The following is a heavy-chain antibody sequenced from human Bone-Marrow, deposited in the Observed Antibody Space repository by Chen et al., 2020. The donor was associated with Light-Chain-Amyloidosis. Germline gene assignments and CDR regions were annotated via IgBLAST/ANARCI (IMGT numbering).Heavy chain of an antibody. CDR2: IVWDGRST. J-gene: IGHJ4*02. CDR1: GLTFDDYA. CDR3: AKSPRYITGRFDY. Sequence: EVQLVESGGGVVQPGGSLTLSCAASGLTFDDYAMHWVRQAPGKCLESVSLIVWDGRSTYDADSVKVRFTIARYNNKNSLSLQMNSLKSEDTALYYCAKSPRYITGRFDYWGQGTLVTVSS. D-gene: IGHD1-1*01. V-gene: IGHV3-43*02.